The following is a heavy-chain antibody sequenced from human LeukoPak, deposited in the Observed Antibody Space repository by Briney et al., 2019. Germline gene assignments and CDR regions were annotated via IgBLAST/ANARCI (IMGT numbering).Heavy chain of an antibody. Sequence: PGGSLRLSCAASGFTFSSYAMHWVRQAPGKGLEWVAVISFDGTDKNYVDSVKGRFTISRDNSRNTLYLQMNSLRTEDTAVYYCAKERVAGTWFDNWGQGTLVTVSS. CDR2: ISFDGTDK. CDR3: AKERVAGTWFDN. CDR1: GFTFSSYA. D-gene: IGHD6-19*01. V-gene: IGHV3-30-3*01. J-gene: IGHJ4*02.